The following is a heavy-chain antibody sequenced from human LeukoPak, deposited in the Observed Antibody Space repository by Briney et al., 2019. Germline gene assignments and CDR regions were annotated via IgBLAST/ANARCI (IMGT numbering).Heavy chain of an antibody. CDR1: GFTFSSYG. CDR2: IWYDGSNK. Sequence: SGGSLRLSCAASGFTFSSYGMHWVRQAPGKGLEWVAVIWYDGSNKYYADSVKGRFTISRDNSKNTLYLQMNSLRAEDTAVYYCARGNQLRRDYYYYGMDVWGKGTTVTVSS. D-gene: IGHD2-2*01. J-gene: IGHJ6*04. CDR3: ARGNQLRRDYYYYGMDV. V-gene: IGHV3-33*01.